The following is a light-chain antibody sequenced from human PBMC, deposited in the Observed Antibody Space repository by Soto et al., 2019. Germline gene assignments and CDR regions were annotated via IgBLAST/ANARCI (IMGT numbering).Light chain of an antibody. J-gene: IGKJ5*01. Sequence: DIQMTQSPSSLSASVGDRVTITCRASQSISRNLNWYQHKPGKAPKLLIYAASSLQNGVPSRFSGGGSGTDFTLSISSLQPEHFGTYYCQQSYTTASITFGQGTRLEIK. CDR3: QQSYTTASIT. V-gene: IGKV1-39*01. CDR1: QSISRN. CDR2: AAS.